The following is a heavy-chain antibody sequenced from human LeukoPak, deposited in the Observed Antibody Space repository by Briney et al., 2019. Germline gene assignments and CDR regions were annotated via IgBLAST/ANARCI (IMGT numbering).Heavy chain of an antibody. J-gene: IGHJ6*02. CDR2: ILGSGGGT. CDR3: VTTPGAYYYYHMDV. V-gene: IGHV3-23*01. CDR1: GFTFSTYV. D-gene: IGHD3-10*01. Sequence: GGSLRLSCAASGFTFSTYVMTWVRQAPGKGLEWVSAILGSGGGTFYADSVKGRFTISRDNSKNTLYLQMNSLRAEDTAVYYCVTTPGAYYYYHMDVWGQGTTVTVSS.